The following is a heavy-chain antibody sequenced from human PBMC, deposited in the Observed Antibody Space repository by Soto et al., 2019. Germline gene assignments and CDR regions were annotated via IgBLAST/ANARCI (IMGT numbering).Heavy chain of an antibody. Sequence: GGSLRLSCAASGFTVSSNYMSWVRQAPGKGLEWVSVIYSGGSTYYADSVKGRFTISRDNSKNTLYLQMNSLRAEDTAVYYCARDSLPITIFGSDHKTAGWGQGTLVTVSS. J-gene: IGHJ4*02. CDR3: ARDSLPITIFGSDHKTAG. D-gene: IGHD3-3*01. CDR2: IYSGGST. CDR1: GFTVSSNY. V-gene: IGHV3-66*01.